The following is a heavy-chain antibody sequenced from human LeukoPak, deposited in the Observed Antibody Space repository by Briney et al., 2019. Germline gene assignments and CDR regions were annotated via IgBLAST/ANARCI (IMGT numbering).Heavy chain of an antibody. V-gene: IGHV3-21*01. Sequence: GSLSLSYAASGFTFSNYNMNWVRPAPGKAMEWVSSITSSGTYIFYADSVKGRFTISRDNAKNSLYLQMDSLGHEDTAVYYCARDPYSGNYGNDYYYYMDVWGKGTTVTISS. D-gene: IGHD1-26*01. J-gene: IGHJ6*03. CDR3: ARDPYSGNYGNDYYYYMDV. CDR1: GFTFSNYN. CDR2: ITSSGTYI.